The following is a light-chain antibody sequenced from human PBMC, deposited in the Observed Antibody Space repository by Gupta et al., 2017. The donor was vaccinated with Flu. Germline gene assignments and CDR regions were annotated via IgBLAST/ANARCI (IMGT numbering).Light chain of an antibody. J-gene: IGKJ5*01. CDR2: DAS. CDR3: QQRSNPIT. Sequence: FPATLSLSPGERGTLSCRASQSVRSSLAWYQQKPGQAPRLLIYDASSRATGIPASFSGSGSGTDFTLTISSLEPEDFAVYYCQQRSNPITFGQGTRLEIK. CDR1: QSVRSS. V-gene: IGKV3-11*01.